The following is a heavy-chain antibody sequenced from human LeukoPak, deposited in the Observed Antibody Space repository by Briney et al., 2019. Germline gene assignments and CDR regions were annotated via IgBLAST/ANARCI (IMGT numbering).Heavy chain of an antibody. Sequence: GGSLRLSCAASGFTFSSYAMSWVRQAPGKGLEWVSAISGGGGSTYYADSVKGRFTISRDNSKNTLYLQMNSLRAEDTAVYYCAKGPKLVPAAIDYWGQGTLVTVSS. J-gene: IGHJ4*02. D-gene: IGHD2-2*01. CDR1: GFTFSSYA. CDR2: ISGGGGST. CDR3: AKGPKLVPAAIDY. V-gene: IGHV3-23*01.